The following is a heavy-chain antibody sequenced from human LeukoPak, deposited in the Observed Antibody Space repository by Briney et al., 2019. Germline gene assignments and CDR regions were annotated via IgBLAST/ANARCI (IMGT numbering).Heavy chain of an antibody. CDR3: ARRVPNQVITDYFDY. J-gene: IGHJ4*02. CDR1: GFTFSSYA. CDR2: ISGGGGTT. V-gene: IGHV3-23*01. D-gene: IGHD3-16*01. Sequence: GGSLRLSCAASGFTFSSYAMTWVRQAPGKGLEWVSAISGGGGTTYYADSVKGRFTISRDNAKNSLFLQMNSLRAEDTAVYYCARRVPNQVITDYFDYWGQGTLVTVSS.